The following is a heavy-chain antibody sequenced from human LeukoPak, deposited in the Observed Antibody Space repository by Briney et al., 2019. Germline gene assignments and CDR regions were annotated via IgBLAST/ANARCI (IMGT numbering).Heavy chain of an antibody. D-gene: IGHD4-23*01. CDR3: ARVDYGGFDY. J-gene: IGHJ4*02. V-gene: IGHV3-21*01. Sequence: RGSLRLSCTASGFTFNKYNMNWVRQAPGKGLEWVSSISTSSSYIHYTESVKGRFTMSRDNAKNSLYLQMNSLRAEDTAVYYCARVDYGGFDYWGQGTLVTFSS. CDR2: ISTSSSYI. CDR1: GFTFNKYN.